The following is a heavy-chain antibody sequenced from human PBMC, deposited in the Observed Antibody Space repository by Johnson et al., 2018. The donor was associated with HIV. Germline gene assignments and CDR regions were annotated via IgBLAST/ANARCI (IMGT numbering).Heavy chain of an antibody. CDR1: GFSFSAYG. V-gene: IGHV3-30*02. CDR3: AKAELIRFGELNDGFDI. J-gene: IGHJ3*02. Sequence: QVQLVESGGGLVQPGGSLRLSCAASGFSFSAYGMHWVRQAPGKGLEWVAFIRYDGRSNFYPDSVTGRFTISRDNSKNTLYLQMNNLGPEDTAVYYCAKAELIRFGELNDGFDIWGQGTMVTVSS. D-gene: IGHD3-10*01. CDR2: IRYDGRSN.